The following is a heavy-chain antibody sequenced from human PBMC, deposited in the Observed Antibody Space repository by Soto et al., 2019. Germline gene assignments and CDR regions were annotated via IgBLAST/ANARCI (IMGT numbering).Heavy chain of an antibody. CDR3: ARYEDPMVRGVISIYY. CDR1: GYTFTSYY. V-gene: IGHV1-46*01. CDR2: INPSGGST. J-gene: IGHJ4*02. D-gene: IGHD3-10*01. Sequence: ASVKVSCKASGYTFTSYYMHWVRQAPGQGLEWMGIINPSGGSTSYAQKFQGRVTMTRDTSTSTVYMELSSLRSEDTAVYYCARYEDPMVRGVISIYYWGQGTLVTVSS.